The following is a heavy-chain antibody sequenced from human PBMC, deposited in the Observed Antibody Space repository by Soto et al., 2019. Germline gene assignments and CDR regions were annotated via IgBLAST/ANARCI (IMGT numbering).Heavy chain of an antibody. CDR3: AREVRDIMDYYYYGMDV. D-gene: IGHD3-10*01. Sequence: QVQLQESGPGLVKPSETLSLTCTVSGGSISSYYWSWIRQPAGKGLEWIGRIYTSGSTNYNPSLKSRVTMSVDTSKTQFSLKLSSVTAADTAVYYCAREVRDIMDYYYYGMDVWGQGTTVTVSS. CDR1: GGSISSYY. CDR2: IYTSGST. V-gene: IGHV4-4*07. J-gene: IGHJ6*02.